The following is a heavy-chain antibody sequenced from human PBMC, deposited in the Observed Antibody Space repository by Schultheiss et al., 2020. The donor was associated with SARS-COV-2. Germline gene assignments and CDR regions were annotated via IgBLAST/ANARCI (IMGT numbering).Heavy chain of an antibody. D-gene: IGHD4-17*01. CDR2: IYHSGST. CDR1: GYSISSGYY. Sequence: SQTLSLTCTVSGYSISSGYYWGWIRQPPGKGLEWIGSIYHSGSTYYNPSLKSRVTISVDTSKNQFSLKLSSVTAADTAVYYCARGVNLRYYFDYWGQGTLVTVSS. J-gene: IGHJ4*02. V-gene: IGHV4-38-2*02. CDR3: ARGVNLRYYFDY.